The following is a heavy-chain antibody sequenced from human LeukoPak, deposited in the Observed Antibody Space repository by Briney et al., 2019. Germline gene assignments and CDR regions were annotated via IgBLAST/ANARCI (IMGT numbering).Heavy chain of an antibody. CDR3: ARGDSSGYYPWEIGYGMDV. D-gene: IGHD3-22*01. Sequence: ASVKVSCKASGYTFTSYGINWVRQAPGQGLEWMGWISAYNGNTNYAQKLQGRVTMTTDTSTSTAYMELRSLRSDDTAVYYCARGDSSGYYPWEIGYGMDVWGQGTTVTVSS. J-gene: IGHJ6*02. V-gene: IGHV1-18*01. CDR2: ISAYNGNT. CDR1: GYTFTSYG.